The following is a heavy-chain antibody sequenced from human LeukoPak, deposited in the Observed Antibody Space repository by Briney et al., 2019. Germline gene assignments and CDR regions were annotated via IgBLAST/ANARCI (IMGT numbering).Heavy chain of an antibody. CDR3: ARDVDWNYFDY. Sequence: PGGSLRLSCAASGFTFSSYAMHWVRQAPGKGLEWVAVISYDGSNKYYADSGKGRFTISRDNSKNTLYLQMNSLRAEDMAVYYCARDVDWNYFDYWGQGTLVTVSS. D-gene: IGHD1-1*01. J-gene: IGHJ4*02. CDR2: ISYDGSNK. V-gene: IGHV3-30-3*01. CDR1: GFTFSSYA.